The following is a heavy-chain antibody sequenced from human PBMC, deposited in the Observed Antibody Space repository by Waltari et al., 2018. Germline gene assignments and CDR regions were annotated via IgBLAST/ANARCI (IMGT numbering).Heavy chain of an antibody. V-gene: IGHV3-7*04. CDR2: IKEDGNVQ. CDR3: AGGHD. CDR1: GFTFSTTW. J-gene: IGHJ4*02. Sequence: EVQLVDSGGGLVQPGGSLRVSCAASGFTFSTTWMSWVRQAPGKGQEWGGGIKEDGNVQYYVDSVKGRFTNCRDNAKNSLYLQMKSRRPKETAVYFCAGGHDWGQGTGVTVSS.